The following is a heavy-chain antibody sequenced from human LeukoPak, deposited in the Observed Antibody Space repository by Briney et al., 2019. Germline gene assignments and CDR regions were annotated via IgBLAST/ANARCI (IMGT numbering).Heavy chain of an antibody. Sequence: GGSLRLSCAASGFTFSSYWMHWVRHAPGKGLVWVSRISDDGGHTFHADSVKGRFSMSRDNSKYTLYLQMNRLRAEDTGVYYCARVTGGYNLVDYWGEGTLVTASS. CDR3: ARVTGGYNLVDY. J-gene: IGHJ4*02. D-gene: IGHD5-24*01. CDR1: GFTFSSYW. V-gene: IGHV3-74*01. CDR2: ISDDGGHT.